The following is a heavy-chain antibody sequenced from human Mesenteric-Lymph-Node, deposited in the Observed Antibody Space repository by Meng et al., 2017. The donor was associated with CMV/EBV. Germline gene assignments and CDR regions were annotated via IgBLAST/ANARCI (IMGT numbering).Heavy chain of an antibody. Sequence: FSLSASRVGVGWIRQPPGKALEWLALIYWDDDKRYSPSLKSRLTITKDTSKNQVVLTVTNMDPVDTATYYCAHLYYDILTGQYYFDYWGQGTLVTVSS. J-gene: IGHJ4*02. CDR2: IYWDDDK. V-gene: IGHV2-5*02. D-gene: IGHD3-9*01. CDR1: FSLSASRVG. CDR3: AHLYYDILTGQYYFDY.